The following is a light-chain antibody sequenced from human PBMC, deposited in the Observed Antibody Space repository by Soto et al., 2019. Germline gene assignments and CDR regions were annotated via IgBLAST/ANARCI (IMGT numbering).Light chain of an antibody. CDR1: RSVNSS. J-gene: IGKJ1*01. CDR3: QQYDDWPPT. CDR2: GAS. V-gene: IGKV3-15*01. Sequence: EIVMTQSPATLSVSPGERATVSCRASRSVNSSLAWYQQKPGQAPKLLIYGASTRATGIPARFSGSGSGTEFTLTISSLQSEDFALYYCQQYDDWPPTFGQGTKV.